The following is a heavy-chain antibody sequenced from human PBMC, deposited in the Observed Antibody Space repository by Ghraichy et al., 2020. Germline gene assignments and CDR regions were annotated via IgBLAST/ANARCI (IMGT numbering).Heavy chain of an antibody. V-gene: IGHV3-23*01. D-gene: IGHD6-13*01. CDR3: ANDLPAAVYFDY. CDR1: GFTISSYA. Sequence: GGSLRLSCAASGFTISSYAMNWVRQAPGKGLECVSSISGSGGSTYYADSVKGRFTISRDNSKNTLYLQMNSLRAEDTAVYYCANDLPAAVYFDYWGQGTLVTVSS. J-gene: IGHJ4*02. CDR2: ISGSGGST.